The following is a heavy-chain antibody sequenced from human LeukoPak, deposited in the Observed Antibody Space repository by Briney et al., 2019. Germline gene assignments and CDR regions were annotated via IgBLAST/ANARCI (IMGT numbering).Heavy chain of an antibody. D-gene: IGHD6-13*01. V-gene: IGHV4-4*07. Sequence: PSETLSLTCTVSGGSISSYYWSWIRQPAGKGLEWIGRIYTSGSTNYNPSLKSRVTISVDKSKNQFSLKLSSVTAADTAVYYCARAIAAAGLYDFDYWGQGTLVTVSS. CDR1: GGSISSYY. J-gene: IGHJ4*02. CDR2: IYTSGST. CDR3: ARAIAAAGLYDFDY.